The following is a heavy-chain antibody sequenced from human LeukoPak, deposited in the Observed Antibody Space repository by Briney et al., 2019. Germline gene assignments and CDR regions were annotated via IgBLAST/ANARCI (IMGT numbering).Heavy chain of an antibody. J-gene: IGHJ4*02. V-gene: IGHV4-38-2*01. CDR1: GFSICSGYH. Sequence: SETLSLTCAVSGFSICSGYHWGWIRQPPGKGLEWIVSIYRSGSTYYNPSLKSRVTISVDTSKSQFSLELSPVTAADTAVYYCARQDWTFDYWGQGTLVTVSS. D-gene: IGHD3/OR15-3a*01. CDR2: IYRSGST. CDR3: ARQDWTFDY.